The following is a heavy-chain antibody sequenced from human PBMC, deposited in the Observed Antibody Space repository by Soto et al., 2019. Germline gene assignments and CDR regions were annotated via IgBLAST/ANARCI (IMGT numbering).Heavy chain of an antibody. CDR1: GFTVSSNY. CDR2: IYSGGIT. V-gene: IGHV3-53*01. J-gene: IGHJ6*02. CDR3: VRDFGSSSEGGMDV. Sequence: PGGSLRLSCAASGFTVSSNYMSWVHQAPGKGLEWVSVIYSGGITFYADSVKGRFTISRDNSKNTLYLQMNNLRGEDTAVYYCVRDFGSSSEGGMDVWGQGTTVTVSS. D-gene: IGHD6-6*01.